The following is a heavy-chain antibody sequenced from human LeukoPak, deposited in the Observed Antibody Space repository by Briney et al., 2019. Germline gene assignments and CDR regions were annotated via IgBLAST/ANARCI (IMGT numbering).Heavy chain of an antibody. CDR3: ARLRLRTYSGSPARVAFDI. J-gene: IGHJ3*02. CDR2: IYHSGST. D-gene: IGHD1-26*01. V-gene: IGHV4-4*02. Sequence: TLSLTCAVSGGSISSSNWWSWVRQPPGKGLEWIGEIYHSGSTNYNPSLKSRVTISVDTSKNQFSLKLSSVTAADTAVYYCARLRLRTYSGSPARVAFDIWGQGTMVTVSS. CDR1: GGSISSSNW.